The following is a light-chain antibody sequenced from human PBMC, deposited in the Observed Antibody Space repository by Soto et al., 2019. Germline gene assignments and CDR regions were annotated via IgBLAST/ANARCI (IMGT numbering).Light chain of an antibody. CDR1: QSIDSD. V-gene: IGKV3-15*01. Sequence: EIMMTQSPANVSVFPGERATLSCRASQSIDSDLAWYQQKPGHVPRLLIYGASTRATGGPARFSGSGSGTEFTLTIISLQSDDFAVYYCQQYSHWRTFGPGTKVEIK. CDR2: GAS. J-gene: IGKJ1*01. CDR3: QQYSHWRT.